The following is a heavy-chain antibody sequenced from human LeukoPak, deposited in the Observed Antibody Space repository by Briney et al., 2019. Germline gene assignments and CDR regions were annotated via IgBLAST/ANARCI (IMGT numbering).Heavy chain of an antibody. CDR2: INPNSGGT. V-gene: IGHV1-2*02. CDR3: ARAPPRITMVRGVKGYYYYYMDV. J-gene: IGHJ6*03. CDR1: GYTFTGYY. D-gene: IGHD3-10*01. Sequence: GASVKVSCKASGYTFTGYYMHWVRQAPGQGLEWMGWINPNSGGTNYAQKFQGRVTMTRDTSISTAYMELSRLRSDDTAVYYCARAPPRITMVRGVKGYYYYYMDVWGKGTTVTVSS.